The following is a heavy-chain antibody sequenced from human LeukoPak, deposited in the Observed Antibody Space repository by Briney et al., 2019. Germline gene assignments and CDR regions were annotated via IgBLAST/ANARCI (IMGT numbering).Heavy chain of an antibody. Sequence: SETLSLTCAVYGRSFSGYYWSWIRQPPGKGLEWIGEINHSGSTNYNPSLKSRVTISVDTSKNQFSLKLSSVTAADTAVYYCARRTSSYYYYGMDVWGQGTTVTVSS. V-gene: IGHV4-34*01. D-gene: IGHD6-6*01. CDR2: INHSGST. CDR1: GRSFSGYY. CDR3: ARRTSSYYYYGMDV. J-gene: IGHJ6*02.